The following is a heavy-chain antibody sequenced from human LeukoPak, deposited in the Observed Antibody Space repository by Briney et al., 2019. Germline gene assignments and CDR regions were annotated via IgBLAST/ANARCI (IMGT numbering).Heavy chain of an antibody. Sequence: ASVKVSCKASGGTFSSYAISWVRQAPGQGLEWMGGIIPIFGTANYAQKFQGRVTITADESTSTAYMELSSLRSEDTAVYYCATRYQLLSPIYFQHWGQGTLVTVSS. J-gene: IGHJ1*01. V-gene: IGHV1-69*01. CDR3: ATRYQLLSPIYFQH. D-gene: IGHD2-2*01. CDR2: IIPIFGTA. CDR1: GGTFSSYA.